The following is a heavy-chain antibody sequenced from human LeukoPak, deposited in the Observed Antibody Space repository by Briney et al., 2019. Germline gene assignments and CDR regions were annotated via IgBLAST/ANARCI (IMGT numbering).Heavy chain of an antibody. CDR3: ARDSSSIAAAGKVPFDY. J-gene: IGHJ4*02. CDR2: IYYSGST. D-gene: IGHD6-13*01. V-gene: IGHV4-59*01. CDR1: GGSISSYY. Sequence: SETLSLTCTVSGGSISSYYWSWIRQPPGKGLEWIGYIYYSGSTNYNPSLKSRVTISVDTSKNQFSLKLSSVTAADTAVYYCARDSSSIAAAGKVPFDYWGQGTLVTVSS.